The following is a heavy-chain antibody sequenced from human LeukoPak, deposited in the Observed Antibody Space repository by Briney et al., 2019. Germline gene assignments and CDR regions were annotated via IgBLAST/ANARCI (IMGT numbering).Heavy chain of an antibody. D-gene: IGHD2-2*01. CDR3: ARGYCSSTSCPGPTFDY. CDR2: INHSGST. J-gene: IGHJ4*02. Sequence: SETLSLTCAVYGGSFSGYYWSWIRQPPGKGLEWIGEINHSGSTNYNPSLKSRVTISVDRSKNQFSLKLSSVTAADTAVYYCARGYCSSTSCPGPTFDYWGQGTLVTVSS. CDR1: GGSFSGYY. V-gene: IGHV4-34*01.